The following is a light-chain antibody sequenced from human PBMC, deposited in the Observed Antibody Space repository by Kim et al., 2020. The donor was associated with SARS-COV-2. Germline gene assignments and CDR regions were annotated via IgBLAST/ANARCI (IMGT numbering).Light chain of an antibody. Sequence: EIVMTQSPATLSVSPGERATLSCRASQSVSSYLAWYQQKPGQAPRLLIYGASTRATDIPARFSGSGSGTEFTLTISSLQSEDFAVYYCQQCNTWPQAFGRGTEVELK. V-gene: IGKV3-15*01. CDR2: GAS. CDR1: QSVSSY. J-gene: IGKJ2*01. CDR3: QQCNTWPQA.